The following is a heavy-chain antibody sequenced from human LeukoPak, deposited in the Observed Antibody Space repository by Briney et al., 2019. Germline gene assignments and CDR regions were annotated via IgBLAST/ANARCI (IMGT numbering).Heavy chain of an antibody. CDR1: GFTLSSYW. D-gene: IGHD6-19*01. J-gene: IGHJ6*02. V-gene: IGHV3-7*01. CDR2: IKQDGSEK. CDR3: ARGREDSSGWYVSYYYYGMDV. Sequence: PGGSLRLSCAASGFTLSSYWMSWVRQAPGKGLEWVANIKQDGSEKYYVDSVKGRFTISRDNAKNSLYLQMNSLRAEDTAVYYCARGREDSSGWYVSYYYYGMDVWGQGTTVTVSS.